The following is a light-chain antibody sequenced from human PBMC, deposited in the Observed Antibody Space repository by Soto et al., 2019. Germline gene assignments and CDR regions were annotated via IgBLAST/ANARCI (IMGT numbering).Light chain of an antibody. CDR3: QQRSNWPLT. Sequence: EIVLTQSPATLSLSPGERATLSCRPSQSVTRYLAWYQQKPGQAPSLLIYDASNRATGIPARFSGSGSGTDFTLTISSLEPEDFAVYYCQQRSNWPLTFGGGTKVEIK. CDR2: DAS. J-gene: IGKJ4*01. CDR1: QSVTRY. V-gene: IGKV3-11*01.